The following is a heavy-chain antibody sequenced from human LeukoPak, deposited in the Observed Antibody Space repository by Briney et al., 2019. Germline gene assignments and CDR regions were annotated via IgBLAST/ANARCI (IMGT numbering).Heavy chain of an antibody. V-gene: IGHV3-30*18. D-gene: IGHD6-13*01. CDR3: AKTSSRRGAFDY. CDR1: GFTFSSYG. Sequence: GGSLRLSCAASGFTFSSYGMHWVRQAPGKGLEWVAVISYDGSNKYYADSVKGRFTISRGNSKNTLYLQMNSLRAEDTAVYYCAKTSSRRGAFDYWGQGTLVTVSS. J-gene: IGHJ4*02. CDR2: ISYDGSNK.